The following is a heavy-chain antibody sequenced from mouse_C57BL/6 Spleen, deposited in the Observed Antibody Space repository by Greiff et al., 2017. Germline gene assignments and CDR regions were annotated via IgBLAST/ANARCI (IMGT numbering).Heavy chain of an antibody. V-gene: IGHV1-62-2*01. J-gene: IGHJ2*01. CDR2: FYPGSGSI. CDR3: ARHEEVSIYYGNSYFDY. D-gene: IGHD2-1*01. CDR1: GYTFTEYT. Sequence: QVQLQQSGAELVKPGASVKLSCKASGYTFTEYTIHWVKQRSGQGLEWIGWFYPGSGSIKYNEKFKDKATLTADKSSSTVYMELSRLTSEDSAVYFCARHEEVSIYYGNSYFDYGGQGTTLTVSS.